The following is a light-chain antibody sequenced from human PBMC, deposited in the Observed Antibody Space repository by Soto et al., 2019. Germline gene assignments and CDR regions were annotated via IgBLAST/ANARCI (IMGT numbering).Light chain of an antibody. CDR2: GNY. V-gene: IGLV1-40*01. CDR3: QSYDSSLSGFV. J-gene: IGLJ1*01. Sequence: VLTQPPSVSGAPGQRVTISCTGSSSHIGAGYDVHWYQQLPGTAPKLLIYGNYNRPSGVPDRFSGSKSGTSISLAITGLQAEDEADYYCQSYDSSLSGFVFGTGTKVTVL. CDR1: SSHIGAGYD.